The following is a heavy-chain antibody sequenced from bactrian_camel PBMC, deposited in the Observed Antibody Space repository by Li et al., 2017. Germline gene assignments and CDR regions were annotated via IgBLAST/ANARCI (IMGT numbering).Heavy chain of an antibody. CDR1: GFTFSAMA. V-gene: IGHV3S40*01. J-gene: IGHJ4*01. CDR3: AAECDFSDDDEPYC. D-gene: IGHD4*01. CDR2: IYTGSRLT. Sequence: VQLVESGGGLVQPGGSLRLSCEASGFTFSAMAMSWVRQAPGKGFEWVSGIYTGSRLTQYAASVKGRFTISRDDAKNTLYLQMNSLKPEDTAVYYCAAECDFSDDDEPYCGGQGTQVTVS.